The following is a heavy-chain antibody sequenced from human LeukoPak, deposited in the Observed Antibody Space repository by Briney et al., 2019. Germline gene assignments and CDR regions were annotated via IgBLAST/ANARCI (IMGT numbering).Heavy chain of an antibody. D-gene: IGHD3-22*01. Sequence: SETLSLTCAVYGGSFSGYYWSWIRQPPGKGLEWIGEINHSGSTNYNPSLKSRVTISVDTSKNQFSLKLSSVTAADTAVYYCARDEPDITMIVVIGGNNYLDPWGQGTPVTVSS. CDR2: INHSGST. CDR3: ARDEPDITMIVVIGGNNYLDP. J-gene: IGHJ5*02. V-gene: IGHV4-34*01. CDR1: GGSFSGYY.